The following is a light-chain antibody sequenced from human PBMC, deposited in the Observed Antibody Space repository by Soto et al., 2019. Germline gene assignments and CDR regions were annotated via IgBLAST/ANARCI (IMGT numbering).Light chain of an antibody. CDR2: DVT. J-gene: IGLJ1*01. CDR1: SSDVGGYNY. CDR3: NSYTSSTSFY. V-gene: IGLV2-14*01. Sequence: QSLLTQPASVSGSPGQSITISCTGTSSDVGGYNYVSWYQQHPGKAPKLMIYDVTNRPSGVSNRFSGSKSGNTASLTISVLQAEDEADYYCNSYTSSTSFYFGTGTKVTVL.